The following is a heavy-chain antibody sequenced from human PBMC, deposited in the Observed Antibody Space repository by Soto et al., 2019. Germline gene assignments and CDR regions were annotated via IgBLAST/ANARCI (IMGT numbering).Heavy chain of an antibody. D-gene: IGHD3-9*01. J-gene: IGHJ2*01. V-gene: IGHV4-34*01. CDR2: INDRGSI. CDR1: GGSFSGYY. CDR3: ARESHDILTGPPWVWYFDL. Sequence: QVQLQQWGAGPLRPLETLSLTCGVSGGSFSGYYWARIRQSPGKGLEWIGEINDRGSINYNPSLKSRVSISVDTSKSHYSLNLRSVTAADTAVYYCARESHDILTGPPWVWYFDLWGRGTLVTVSS.